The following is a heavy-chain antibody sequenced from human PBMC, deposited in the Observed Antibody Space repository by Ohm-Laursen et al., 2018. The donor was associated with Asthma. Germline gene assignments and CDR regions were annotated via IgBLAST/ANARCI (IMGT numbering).Heavy chain of an antibody. CDR2: ISAYNGNT. Sequence: SVKVSCKASGYTFTSYGISWVRQAPGQGLEWMGWISAYNGNTNYAQKLQGRVTMTTDTSTSTAYMELRSLRSDDTAVHYCARAGDSSGYPDYYYGMDVWGQGTTVTVSS. D-gene: IGHD3-22*01. CDR1: GYTFTSYG. J-gene: IGHJ6*02. V-gene: IGHV1-18*04. CDR3: ARAGDSSGYPDYYYGMDV.